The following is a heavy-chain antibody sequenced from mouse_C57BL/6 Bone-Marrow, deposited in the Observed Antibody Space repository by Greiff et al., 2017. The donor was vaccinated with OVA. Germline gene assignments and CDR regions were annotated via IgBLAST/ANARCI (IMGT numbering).Heavy chain of an antibody. CDR2: ISDGGSYT. CDR1: GFTFSSYA. V-gene: IGHV5-4*01. D-gene: IGHD1-3*01. Sequence: EVQRVESGGGLVKPGGSLKLSCAASGFTFSSYAMSWVRQTPEKRLEWVATISDGGSYTYYPDNVKGRFTISRDNAKNNLYLQMSHLKSEDTAMYYCARDRGKGWYFDVWGTGTTVTVSS. CDR3: ARDRGKGWYFDV. J-gene: IGHJ1*03.